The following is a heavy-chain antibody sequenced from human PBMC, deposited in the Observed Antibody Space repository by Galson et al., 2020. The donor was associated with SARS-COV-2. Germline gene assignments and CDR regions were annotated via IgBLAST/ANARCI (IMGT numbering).Heavy chain of an antibody. J-gene: IGHJ6*03. CDR1: GFTFSSYR. V-gene: IGHV3-48*02. CDR2: ISSSSSTI. D-gene: IGHD3-3*01. Sequence: GGSLRLSCAASGFTFSSYRMNWVRQAPGKGLEWVSYISSSSSTIYYADSVKGRFTISRDNAKNSLYLQMNSLRDEDTAVYYCARGLGTIFDYYYYYYMDVWGKGTTVTVSS. CDR3: ARGLGTIFDYYYYYYMDV.